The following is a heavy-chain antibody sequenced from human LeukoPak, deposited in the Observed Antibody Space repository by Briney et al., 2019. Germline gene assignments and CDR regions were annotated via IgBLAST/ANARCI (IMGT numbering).Heavy chain of an antibody. CDR3: ARDQVFRYFDY. CDR1: GFTFSSYA. CDR2: ISYDGSNK. V-gene: IGHV3-30-3*01. J-gene: IGHJ4*02. D-gene: IGHD2/OR15-2a*01. Sequence: GGSLRLSCAASGFTFSSYAMHWARQAPGEGLEWVAVISYDGSNKYYADSVKGRFTISRDNSKNTLYLQMNSLRAEDTAVYYCARDQVFRYFDYWGQGTLVTVSS.